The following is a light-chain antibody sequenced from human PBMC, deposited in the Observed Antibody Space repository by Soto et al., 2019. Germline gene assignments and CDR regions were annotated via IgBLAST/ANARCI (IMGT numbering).Light chain of an antibody. J-gene: IGKJ2*03. V-gene: IGKV2-30*01. CDR2: AIS. CDR3: MQGTHWPPYS. CDR1: RSLVYSDGNTY. Sequence: VVLTQSPLSLPVTLGQPASISCRSSRSLVYSDGNTYLNWFQQRPGQSPRRLIYAISTRDSGVTDRFSGSGSGTDFTLKISRVEAEDVGVYYCMQGTHWPPYSFGQGTKLEIK.